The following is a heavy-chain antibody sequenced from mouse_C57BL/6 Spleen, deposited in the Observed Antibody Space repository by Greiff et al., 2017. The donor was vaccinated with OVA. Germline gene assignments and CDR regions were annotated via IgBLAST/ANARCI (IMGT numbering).Heavy chain of an antibody. V-gene: IGHV1-47*01. J-gene: IGHJ2*01. CDR3: ARGGFSYDGPLDY. CDR1: GYTFTTYP. D-gene: IGHD2-3*01. CDR2: FHPYNDDT. Sequence: VQLHQSGAELVKPGASVKMSCKASGYTFTTYPIEWLKQNHGKSLEWIGNFHPYNDDTKYNEKFKGKATLTVEKSSSTVYLELSRLTSDDSAVYYCARGGFSYDGPLDYWGQGTTLTVSS.